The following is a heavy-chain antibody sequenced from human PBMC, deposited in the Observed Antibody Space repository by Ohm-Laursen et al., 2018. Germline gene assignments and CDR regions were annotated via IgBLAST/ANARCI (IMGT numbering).Heavy chain of an antibody. V-gene: IGHV3-49*04. CDR3: TWPIMALI. J-gene: IGHJ3*02. D-gene: IGHD4/OR15-4a*01. Sequence: RSLRLSCAASGFTFGDYAMSWVRQAPGKGLEWVGFIRSKAYGGTTEYAASVKGRFTISRDDSKSIAYLQMNSLKTEDTAVYYCTWPIMALIWGQGTMVTVSS. CDR1: GFTFGDYA. CDR2: IRSKAYGGTT.